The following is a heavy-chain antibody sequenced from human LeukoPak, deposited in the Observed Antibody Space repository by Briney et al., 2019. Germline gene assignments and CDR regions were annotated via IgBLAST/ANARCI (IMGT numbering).Heavy chain of an antibody. CDR2: IYHSGSP. J-gene: IGHJ4*02. CDR3: ARVPRGAGALDY. CDR1: GGSISSNNW. Sequence: SETLSLTCAVSGGSISSNNWWGWVRQPPGKGLEWIGEIYHSGSPNYNPSLKSRVTISVDKSRNHFSLNLNSVTAADTAVYYCARVPRGAGALDYWGQGILVTVSS. D-gene: IGHD3-10*01. V-gene: IGHV4-4*02.